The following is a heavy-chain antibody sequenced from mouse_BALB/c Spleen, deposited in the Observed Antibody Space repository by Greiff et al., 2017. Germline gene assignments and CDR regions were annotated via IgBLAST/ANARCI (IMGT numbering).Heavy chain of an antibody. CDR2: IYPGSGST. V-gene: IGHV1S22*01. D-gene: IGHD2-1*01. CDR1: GYTFTSYW. J-gene: IGHJ2*01. Sequence: LQQPGSELVRPGASVKLSCKASGYTFTSYWMHWVKQRHGQGLEWIGNIYPGSGSTNYDEKFKSKGTLTVDTSSSTAYMHLSSLTSEDSAVYYCTRGGWYHFDYWGQGTTLTVSS. CDR3: TRGGWYHFDY.